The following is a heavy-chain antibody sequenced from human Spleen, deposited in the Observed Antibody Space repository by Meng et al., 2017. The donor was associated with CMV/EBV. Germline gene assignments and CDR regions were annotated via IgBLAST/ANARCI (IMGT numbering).Heavy chain of an antibody. CDR1: GYTFTGYY. J-gene: IGHJ6*02. V-gene: IGHV1-2*02. D-gene: IGHD6-6*01. CDR3: ASSSSYYYGMDV. Sequence: ASVKVSCKASGYTFTGYYMHWVRQAPGQGLEWMGWINPNSGGPHYAQNFQGRLTITTDQSSSTAYMQLSSLRSEDTAVYYCASSSSYYYGMDVWGQGTTVTVS. CDR2: INPNSGGP.